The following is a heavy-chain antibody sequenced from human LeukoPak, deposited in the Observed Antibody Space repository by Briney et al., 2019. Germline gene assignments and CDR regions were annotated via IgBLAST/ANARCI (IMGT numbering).Heavy chain of an antibody. CDR2: TRNKANSYTT. CDR1: GFAFSDHY. CDR3: AREGCSSTSCYDNGMDV. D-gene: IGHD2-2*01. V-gene: IGHV3-72*01. Sequence: GGSLRLYCAASGFAFSDHYMDWVRQAPGKGLEWVGRTRNKANSYTTEYAASVKGRFTISRDDSKNSLYLQMNSLKTEDTAVYYCAREGCSSTSCYDNGMDVWGKGTTVTVSS. J-gene: IGHJ6*04.